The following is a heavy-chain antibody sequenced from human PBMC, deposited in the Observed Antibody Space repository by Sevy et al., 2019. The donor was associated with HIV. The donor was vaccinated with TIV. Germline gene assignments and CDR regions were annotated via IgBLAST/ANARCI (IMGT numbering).Heavy chain of an antibody. CDR1: GFTFSSYA. CDR3: AKLLYYDILTGQAGGMDV. J-gene: IGHJ6*02. V-gene: IGHV3-23*01. D-gene: IGHD3-9*01. CDR2: ISGSGGST. Sequence: GGSLRLSCAASGFTFSSYAMSWVRQAPGKGLEWVSAISGSGGSTYYADSVKGRFTISRDNSKNTLYLQMNSLRAEDTAVYYSAKLLYYDILTGQAGGMDVWGQGTTVTVSS.